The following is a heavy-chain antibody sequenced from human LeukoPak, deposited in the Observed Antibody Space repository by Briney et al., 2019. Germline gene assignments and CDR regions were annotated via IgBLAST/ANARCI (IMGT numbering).Heavy chain of an antibody. V-gene: IGHV5-51*01. Sequence: GESLKISCKGSGYSFTSYWIGWVRQMSGKGLEWMGMTYPGDSDSRYSPSFEGQVTISADKSSTTAYLQWSSLKASDTAIYFCARVSSSGWPDFDFWGQGTLVTVSS. J-gene: IGHJ4*02. CDR3: ARVSSSGWPDFDF. D-gene: IGHD6-19*01. CDR1: GYSFTSYW. CDR2: TYPGDSDS.